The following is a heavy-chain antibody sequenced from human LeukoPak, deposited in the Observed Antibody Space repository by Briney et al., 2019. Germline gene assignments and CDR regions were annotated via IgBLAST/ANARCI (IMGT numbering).Heavy chain of an antibody. J-gene: IGHJ4*02. CDR1: GGIFSTYW. CDR2: IYPSDSDT. V-gene: IGHV5-51*01. CDR3: ARRDFGGHPYFDY. D-gene: IGHD4-23*01. Sequence: GGSLQISCKASGGIFSTYWIGGVRQLPGKGLEWMGIIYPSDSDTRYSPSFQGQVTISADKSITTASLQWRSLKASDTAMYYCARRDFGGHPYFDYWGPGTLVPVSS.